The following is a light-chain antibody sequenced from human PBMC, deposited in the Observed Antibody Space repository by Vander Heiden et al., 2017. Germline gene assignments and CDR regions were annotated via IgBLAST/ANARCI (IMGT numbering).Light chain of an antibody. V-gene: IGKV1-17*03. Sequence: DIQMTQSPSAMSASVGARVPITCRASQGIRNYLAWFQQKPGKVPKRLIYGASSLQSGVPSRFSGSGSGTEFTLTISSLQPEDFAIYYCRQHDSYPLTFGGGTTVEIK. CDR1: QGIRNY. CDR2: GAS. J-gene: IGKJ4*01. CDR3: RQHDSYPLT.